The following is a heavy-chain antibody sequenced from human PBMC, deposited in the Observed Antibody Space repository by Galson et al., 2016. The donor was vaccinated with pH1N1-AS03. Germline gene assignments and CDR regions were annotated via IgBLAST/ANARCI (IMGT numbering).Heavy chain of an antibody. Sequence: CAISGDSVSSNSAAWNWIRQSPSRGLEWLGRTYYRSKWYNDYAVSVKSRITINPDTSKNQFSLQLNSVTPEDTAVYYCARGHYSSSFYWFDPWGQGTLFTVSS. CDR2: TYYRSKWYN. CDR3: ARGHYSSSFYWFDP. J-gene: IGHJ5*02. V-gene: IGHV6-1*01. D-gene: IGHD6-6*01. CDR1: GDSVSSNSAA.